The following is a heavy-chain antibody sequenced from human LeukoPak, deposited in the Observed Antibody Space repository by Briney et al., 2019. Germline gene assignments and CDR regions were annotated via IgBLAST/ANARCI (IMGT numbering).Heavy chain of an antibody. Sequence: SETLSLTCAVYGGSFSGYYWSWIRQPPGKGLEWIGEINHSGSTNYNPSLKSRVTISVDTSKNQFSLKLSSVTAADTAVYYCARHDTIFGVVIGDVWGKGTTVTVSS. V-gene: IGHV4-34*01. CDR1: GGSFSGYY. D-gene: IGHD3-3*01. CDR3: ARHDTIFGVVIGDV. J-gene: IGHJ6*04. CDR2: INHSGST.